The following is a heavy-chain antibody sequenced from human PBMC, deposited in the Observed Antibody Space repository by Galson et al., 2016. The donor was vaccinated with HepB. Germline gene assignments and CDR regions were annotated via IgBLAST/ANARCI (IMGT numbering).Heavy chain of an antibody. J-gene: IGHJ6*02. D-gene: IGHD3-10*01. CDR3: ARAVWLPLSGMDV. CDR1: GITFSSYA. CDR2: ISRSGDAT. Sequence: SLRLSCAASGITFSSYAMDWVRQAPRKGLEWVSAISRSGDATYYADSVKGRFTIFRDNSKDTLYLQMNSLRAADTAVYYCARAVWLPLSGMDVWGQGTTVTVSS. V-gene: IGHV3-23*01.